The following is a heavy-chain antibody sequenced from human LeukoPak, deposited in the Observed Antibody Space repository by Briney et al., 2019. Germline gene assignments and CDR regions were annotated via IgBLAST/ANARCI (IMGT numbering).Heavy chain of an antibody. J-gene: IGHJ4*02. V-gene: IGHV1-46*01. CDR2: INPSGGST. CDR3: ARGTTDAY. D-gene: IGHD1-1*01. CDR1: GYTLTSYY. Sequence: ASVKVSCKSSGYTLTSYYIGWVRQAPGQGLEWMGVINPSGGSTRYAQKFQGGVTMTGDPSTRTVYMELSSLTSDDTAVYYCARGTTDAYWGQGTPVTVSS.